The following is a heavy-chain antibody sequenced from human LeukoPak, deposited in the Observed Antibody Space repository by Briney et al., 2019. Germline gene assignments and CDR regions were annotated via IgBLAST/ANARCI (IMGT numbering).Heavy chain of an antibody. D-gene: IGHD3-10*01. CDR2: MNPNSGNT. Sequence: ASVKVSCKSSGYTFTSYDINWVRQATGQGLDWMGWMNPNSGNTGHEQKFKGRATMTRNTSISTVYMELSSLRSEDTAVYYCARGKGVSGSYYAGDYWGQGTLVTVSS. CDR3: ARGKGVSGSYYAGDY. V-gene: IGHV1-8*01. CDR1: GYTFTSYD. J-gene: IGHJ4*02.